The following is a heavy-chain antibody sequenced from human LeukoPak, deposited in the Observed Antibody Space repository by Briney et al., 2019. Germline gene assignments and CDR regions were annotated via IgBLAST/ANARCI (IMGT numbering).Heavy chain of an antibody. CDR3: AGGSGIGTDPFDP. CDR2: INPNSGGT. D-gene: IGHD3-10*01. V-gene: IGHV1-2*02. Sequence: ASVKVSCKASGYSFTGYYMHWVRQAPGQGLEWMGWINPNSGGTNYAQKFQGRVTMTRDTSISTAYMELSRLRSDDTAVYYCAGGSGIGTDPFDPWGQGTLVTVSS. CDR1: GYSFTGYY. J-gene: IGHJ5*02.